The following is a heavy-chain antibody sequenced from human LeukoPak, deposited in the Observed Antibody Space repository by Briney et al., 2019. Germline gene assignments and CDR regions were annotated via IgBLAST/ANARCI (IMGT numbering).Heavy chain of an antibody. J-gene: IGHJ4*02. Sequence: PSETLSLTCAVYGGSFSGYYWSWIRQPPGKGLEWIGEINHSGSTNYNPSLKSRVTISVDTSKNQFSLKLSSVTAADTAVYYCTRDSDYSNYDWGQGTLVTVSS. V-gene: IGHV4-34*01. CDR2: INHSGST. CDR3: TRDSDYSNYD. D-gene: IGHD4-11*01. CDR1: GGSFSGYY.